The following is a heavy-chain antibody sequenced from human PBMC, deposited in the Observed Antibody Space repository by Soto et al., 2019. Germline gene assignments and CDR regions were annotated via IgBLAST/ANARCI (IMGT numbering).Heavy chain of an antibody. Sequence: ASLKVSCKASGYTFTNYAIHWVRQAPGQNLEWMGWISAVNGNTKYSQRFQGRVTFTSDTSASTAYMELSSLRSEDTAVFYCALYSGKYCGLGPSWGRGTLVTVSS. D-gene: IGHD1-26*01. CDR2: ISAVNGNT. CDR1: GYTFTNYA. J-gene: IGHJ5*02. V-gene: IGHV1-3*01. CDR3: ALYSGKYCGLGPS.